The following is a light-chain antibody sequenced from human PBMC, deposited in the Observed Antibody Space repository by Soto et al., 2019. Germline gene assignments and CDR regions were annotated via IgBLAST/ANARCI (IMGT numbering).Light chain of an antibody. Sequence: DIQLTQSPSFLSASVGDIVTITCRASQVISSSLAWYQQKPGKAPKLLIYAASTLQSGAPLRFSGSGSGTEFTLTISSLQPEDFATYYCQQLNSHLLTFGGGTKVEIK. CDR3: QQLNSHLLT. CDR2: AAS. CDR1: QVISSS. J-gene: IGKJ4*01. V-gene: IGKV1-9*01.